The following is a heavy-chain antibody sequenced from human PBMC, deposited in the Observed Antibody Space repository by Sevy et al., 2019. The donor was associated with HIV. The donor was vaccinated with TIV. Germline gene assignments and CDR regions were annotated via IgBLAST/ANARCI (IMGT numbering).Heavy chain of an antibody. CDR1: GFTFSSHW. D-gene: IGHD6-13*01. CDR2: IKQDGSEK. V-gene: IGHV3-7*01. CDR3: ARDSGGIGMDV. J-gene: IGHJ6*02. Sequence: GGSVRLSCAASGFTFSSHWMSWVRQAPGKGLEWVANIKQDGSEKYYVDSVKGRFTISRDNAKNSLSLQMNSLRAEDTAVYYCARDSGGIGMDVWGQGTTVTVSS.